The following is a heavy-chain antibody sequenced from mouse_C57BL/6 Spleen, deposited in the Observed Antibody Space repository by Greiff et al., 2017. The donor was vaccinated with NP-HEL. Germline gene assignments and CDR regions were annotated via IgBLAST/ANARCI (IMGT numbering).Heavy chain of an antibody. Sequence: EVMLVESGGGLVKPGGSLKLSCAASGFTFSSYTMSWVRQTPEKRLEWVATISGGGGNTYYPDSVKGRFTISRDNAKNTLYLQMSSLRSEDTALYYCARHRVPVSWEFAYWGQGTLVTVSA. CDR3: ARHRVPVSWEFAY. J-gene: IGHJ3*01. CDR2: ISGGGGNT. CDR1: GFTFSSYT. V-gene: IGHV5-9*01. D-gene: IGHD4-1*01.